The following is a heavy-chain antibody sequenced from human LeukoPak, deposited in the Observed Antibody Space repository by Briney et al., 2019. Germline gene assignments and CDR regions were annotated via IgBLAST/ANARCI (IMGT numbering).Heavy chain of an antibody. D-gene: IGHD3-16*02. CDR1: GFTFSSHE. V-gene: IGHV3-48*03. CDR3: ARRVNSYGLDYFDY. CDR2: ISSGGKTP. Sequence: GGSLRLSCAASGFTFSSHEMNWVRQAPGKGLEWVSYISSGGKTPYYADSVKGRFTISRDNAKNSLYLQMNSLRVADTAVYYCARRVNSYGLDYFDYWGQGILVTVSS. J-gene: IGHJ4*02.